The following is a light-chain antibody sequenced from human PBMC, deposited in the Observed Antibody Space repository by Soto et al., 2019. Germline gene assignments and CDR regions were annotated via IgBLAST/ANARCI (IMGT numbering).Light chain of an antibody. Sequence: DIQMTQSPSSVSASVGVRVTITCRASQGISSWLAWYQQKPGKAPKLLINDASNLESGVPSRFSGSGSGTEFTLTISSLQPDDFATYYCQQYNTYPWTFGQGTKVDI. CDR1: QGISSW. CDR3: QQYNTYPWT. J-gene: IGKJ1*01. CDR2: DAS. V-gene: IGKV1-5*01.